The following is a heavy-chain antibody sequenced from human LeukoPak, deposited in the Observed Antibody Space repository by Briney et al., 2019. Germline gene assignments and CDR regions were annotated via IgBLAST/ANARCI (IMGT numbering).Heavy chain of an antibody. D-gene: IGHD2-21*02. V-gene: IGHV4-59*01. CDR3: ARSGGWVTAYWYFEV. CDR2: THHSGNN. J-gene: IGHJ2*01. CDR1: GGPISSYY. Sequence: SETLSLTCTASGGPISSYYWSWIRQTPGKGVEWIGYTHHSGNNNYNPSLKSRVTISQDMSKNRFSLRLTSVTAADTAVYYCARSGGWVTAYWYFEVWGRGTLVTVSS.